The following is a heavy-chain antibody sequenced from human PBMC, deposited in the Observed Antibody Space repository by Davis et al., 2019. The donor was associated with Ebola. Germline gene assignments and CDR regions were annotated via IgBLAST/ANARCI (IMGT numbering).Heavy chain of an antibody. Sequence: SETLSLTCTVSGGSISSSSYYWSWIRQPPGKGLEWIGYIYYSGSTNYNPSLKSRATISVDTSKNQFSLRLSSVTAADTAVYYCVREDESEVGDWFDPWGQGALVTVSS. J-gene: IGHJ5*02. V-gene: IGHV4-61*01. CDR1: GGSISSSSYY. CDR3: VREDESEVGDWFDP. CDR2: IYYSGST.